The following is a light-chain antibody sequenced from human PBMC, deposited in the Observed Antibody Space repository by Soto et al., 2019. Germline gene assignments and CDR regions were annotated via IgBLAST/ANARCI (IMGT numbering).Light chain of an antibody. V-gene: IGKV1-5*01. Sequence: DVQMTQSPSTLSASLGGRVTITCRASQSIINWLAWYQQKPGKAPKLLIYGASSLESGVPSRFSGSGSGTEFTLTITNLKPDDFATYYCQQYDSFSGTFGQGTKVDIK. J-gene: IGKJ1*01. CDR3: QQYDSFSGT. CDR1: QSIINW. CDR2: GAS.